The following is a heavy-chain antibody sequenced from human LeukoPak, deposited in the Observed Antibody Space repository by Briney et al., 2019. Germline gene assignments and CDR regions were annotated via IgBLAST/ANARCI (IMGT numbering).Heavy chain of an antibody. V-gene: IGHV1-2*02. CDR2: INPNSGGT. Sequence: ASVKVSCKASGYTFTGYYMYWVRQAPGQGLEWMGWINPNSGGTNYAQKFQGRVTMTRDTSISTAYMELSRLRSDDTAVYYCARVKGYCSGGSCYEYYFDYWGQGTLVTVSS. J-gene: IGHJ4*02. CDR1: GYTFTGYY. CDR3: ARVKGYCSGGSCYEYYFDY. D-gene: IGHD2-15*01.